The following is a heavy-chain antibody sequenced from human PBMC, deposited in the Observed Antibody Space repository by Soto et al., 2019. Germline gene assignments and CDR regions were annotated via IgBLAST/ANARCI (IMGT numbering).Heavy chain of an antibody. CDR2: INHSGST. D-gene: IGHD6-13*01. CDR3: ASSYRSSWYRRANFDY. CDR1: GGSFSGYY. V-gene: IGHV4-34*01. Sequence: AVYGGSFSGYYWSWIRQPPGKGLEWIGEINHSGSTNYNPSLKSRVTISVDTSKNQFSLKLSSVTAADTAVYYCASSYRSSWYRRANFDYWGQGTLVTVSS. J-gene: IGHJ4*02.